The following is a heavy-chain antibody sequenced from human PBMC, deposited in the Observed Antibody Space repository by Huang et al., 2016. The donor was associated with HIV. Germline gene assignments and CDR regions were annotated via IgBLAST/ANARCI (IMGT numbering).Heavy chain of an antibody. Sequence: GSGFTFTYAWMSWVRQAPGKGLEWVGRIKAKAEGRTTEYAAPVKGRFSISRDDSKSTLYLQMNSLRTEDTGTYYCTTDLKYRRGSYSIGDVWGRGTLVTVSS. J-gene: IGHJ4*02. CDR3: TTDLKYRRGSYSIGDV. D-gene: IGHD3-10*01. V-gene: IGHV3-15*01. CDR2: IKAKAEGRTT. CDR1: GFTFTYAW.